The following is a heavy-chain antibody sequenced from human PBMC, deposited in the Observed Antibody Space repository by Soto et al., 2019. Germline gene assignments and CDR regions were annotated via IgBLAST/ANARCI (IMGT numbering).Heavy chain of an antibody. D-gene: IGHD3-16*01. Sequence: EMQLVESGGGLVQPGMSLRLSCAASGLTFDDYAMYWVRQVPGKGLEWVSGISWNSGRIGYADSVKGRFTISRDNAKNSLYLQMNSLRPEDTALYYCTKARLWGGDGYNSYYYNAMDVWGQGTTVTVSS. CDR2: ISWNSGRI. CDR3: TKARLWGGDGYNSYYYNAMDV. V-gene: IGHV3-9*01. J-gene: IGHJ6*02. CDR1: GLTFDDYA.